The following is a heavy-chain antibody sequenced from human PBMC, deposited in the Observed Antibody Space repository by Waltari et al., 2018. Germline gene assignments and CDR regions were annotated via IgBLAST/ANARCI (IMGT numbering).Heavy chain of an antibody. J-gene: IGHJ3*02. Sequence: EVQLVESGGSLVQPGGSLSLSCAASGIPLTYTYINWVRQAPGKGLEWVSGTYSGGNSDYADSVKGRFTVSRDTSKNNLYLQMTNLRVDDTAVYYCARGFLAVSGANGFDIWGQGTLVTVS. CDR2: TYSGGNS. V-gene: IGHV3-66*02. CDR3: ARGFLAVSGANGFDI. CDR1: GIPLTYTY. D-gene: IGHD6-19*01.